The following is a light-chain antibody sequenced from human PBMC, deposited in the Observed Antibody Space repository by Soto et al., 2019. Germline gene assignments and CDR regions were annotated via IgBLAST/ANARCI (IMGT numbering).Light chain of an antibody. CDR3: QVWDSSSDHRV. V-gene: IGLV3-21*04. CDR1: NIGSKS. Sequence: SYELTQPPSVSVAPGQTARITCGGNNIGSKSVHWYQQKPGQAPVLVIYYDSDRPSGIPERFSGSNSGTTATLTISGVEAGDEADYYCQVWDSSSDHRVFGGGTKLTVL. CDR2: YDS. J-gene: IGLJ2*01.